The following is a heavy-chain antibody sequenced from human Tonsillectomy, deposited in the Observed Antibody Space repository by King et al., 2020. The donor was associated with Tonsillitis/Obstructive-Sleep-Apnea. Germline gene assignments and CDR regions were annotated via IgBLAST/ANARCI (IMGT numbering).Heavy chain of an antibody. Sequence: QLVQSGAEVKKPGESLKISCQGSGYSFTNHWIGWVRQMPGKGLEWMGIIYPDDSDRRYSPSFQGQVTFSADKSINPVYLQWGSLKTSDTAIYFCARDSRSVVDNWYFDLWGRGTLVTVSS. D-gene: IGHD3-22*01. CDR1: GYSFTNHW. V-gene: IGHV5-51*03. J-gene: IGHJ2*01. CDR3: ARDSRSVVDNWYFDL. CDR2: IYPDDSDR.